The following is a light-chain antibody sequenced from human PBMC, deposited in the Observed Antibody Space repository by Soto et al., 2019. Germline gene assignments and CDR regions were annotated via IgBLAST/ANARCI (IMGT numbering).Light chain of an antibody. CDR3: CSPAASSPWV. CDR1: NSDVGGYNF. Sequence: QSALAQPPSASGSPGQSVTITCTGTNSDVGGYNFVSWYQQHPGNAPQLIIHEVIKRPSGVSSRFSGSKSGNTASLTISGLQADDDAVYYCCSPAASSPWVFGGGTKLTVL. CDR2: EVI. J-gene: IGLJ3*02. V-gene: IGLV2-8*01.